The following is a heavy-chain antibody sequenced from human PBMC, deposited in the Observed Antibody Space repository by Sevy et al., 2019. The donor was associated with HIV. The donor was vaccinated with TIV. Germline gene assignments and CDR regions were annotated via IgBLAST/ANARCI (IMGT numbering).Heavy chain of an antibody. V-gene: IGHV3-7*03. J-gene: IGHJ4*02. CDR3: GRDKEEAASVPDY. Sequence: GGSLRLSCATFGFNFRNSWMAWVRQTPGKGLEFLADIKQDGYETYYVDSVKGRFTISRDNAKNSLHLQMNSLGAEDTAMYFCGRDKEEAASVPDYWGQGTPVTVSS. CDR2: IKQDGYET. D-gene: IGHD3-10*02. CDR1: GFNFRNSW.